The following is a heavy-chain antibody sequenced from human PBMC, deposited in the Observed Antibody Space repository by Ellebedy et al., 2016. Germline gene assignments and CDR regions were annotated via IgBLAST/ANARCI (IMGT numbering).Heavy chain of an antibody. D-gene: IGHD6-25*01. CDR2: ISYDGSNK. V-gene: IGHV3-30*03. Sequence: GESLKISCAASGFTFSSYGMHWVRQAPGKGLEWVAVISYDGSNKYYADSVKGRFTISRDNSKNPLYLQMNSLRAEDTAVYYCARVHPAGAFDIWGQGTMVTVSS. CDR1: GFTFSSYG. J-gene: IGHJ3*02. CDR3: ARVHPAGAFDI.